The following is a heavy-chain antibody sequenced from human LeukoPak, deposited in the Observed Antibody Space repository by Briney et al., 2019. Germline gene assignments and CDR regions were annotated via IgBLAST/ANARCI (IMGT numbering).Heavy chain of an antibody. CDR1: GGTFSSYA. Sequence: GASVKVSCKASGGTFSSYAISWVRQAPGQGLEWMGRIIPILGIANYAQKFQGRVTITADKSTSTAYMELSSLRSEDTAVYYCARVRCSGGSCYDEYCFDYWGQGTLVTVS. CDR3: ARVRCSGGSCYDEYCFDY. CDR2: IIPILGIA. J-gene: IGHJ4*02. D-gene: IGHD2-15*01. V-gene: IGHV1-69*04.